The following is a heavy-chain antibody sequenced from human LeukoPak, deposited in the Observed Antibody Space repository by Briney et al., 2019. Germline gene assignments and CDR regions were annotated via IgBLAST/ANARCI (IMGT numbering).Heavy chain of an antibody. CDR3: ARGRRITIFGVVVTRPGWFDP. CDR2: IYYSGST. D-gene: IGHD3-3*01. CDR1: GGSISSSSYY. V-gene: IGHV4-39*07. Sequence: SETLSLTCTVSGGSISSSSYYWGWIRQPPGKGLEWIGSIYYSGSTYYNPSLKSRVTISVDTSKNQFSLKLSSVTAADTAVYYCARGRRITIFGVVVTRPGWFDPWGQGTLVTVSS. J-gene: IGHJ5*02.